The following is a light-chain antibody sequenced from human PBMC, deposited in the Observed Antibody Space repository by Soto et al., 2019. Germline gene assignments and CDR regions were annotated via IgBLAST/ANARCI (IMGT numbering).Light chain of an antibody. CDR1: QSVSSY. V-gene: IGKV3-11*01. J-gene: IGKJ3*01. Sequence: EIVFTQSPATLSLSPWERATLSGRARQSVSSYLAWYQQKPGQAPRLLIYDASNRATGIPARFSGSGSGTDFTLTIRSLEPEDFAVYYCQQRSNWPPVTFGPGTKVDIK. CDR2: DAS. CDR3: QQRSNWPPVT.